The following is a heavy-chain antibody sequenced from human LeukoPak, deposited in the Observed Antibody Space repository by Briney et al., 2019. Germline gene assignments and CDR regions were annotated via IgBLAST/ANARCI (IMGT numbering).Heavy chain of an antibody. Sequence: GGSLRLSCAASGFTGSRYDMNWVRQAPGKGLQWVSVIYTGGNAYYAASVKDRFTISRDNSKNTLYLQMNSLRAEDTALYYCARMAVRGVIAPLLDYWGQGTLVTVSS. J-gene: IGHJ4*02. CDR2: IYTGGNA. D-gene: IGHD3-10*01. V-gene: IGHV3-66*01. CDR3: ARMAVRGVIAPLLDY. CDR1: GFTGSRYD.